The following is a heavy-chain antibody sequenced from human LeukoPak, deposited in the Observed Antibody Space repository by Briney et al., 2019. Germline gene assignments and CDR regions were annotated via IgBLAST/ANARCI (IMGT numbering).Heavy chain of an antibody. CDR2: IYYSGST. Sequence: PSETLSLTCTVSGGSISSSGFYWGWIRQSPGKGLEWIGSIYYSGSTTYNPSLTSRVTISVDTSKNQFSLKVSSVTAADTAVYYCARRRPYGDWRAHDIWGQGTMVTVSS. J-gene: IGHJ3*02. CDR1: GGSISSSGFY. V-gene: IGHV4-39*01. CDR3: ARRRPYGDWRAHDI. D-gene: IGHD4-17*01.